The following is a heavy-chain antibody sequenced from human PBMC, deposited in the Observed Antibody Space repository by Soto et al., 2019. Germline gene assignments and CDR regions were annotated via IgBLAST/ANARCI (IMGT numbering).Heavy chain of an antibody. J-gene: IGHJ6*02. CDR1: GGSVSSGYYY. CDR2: IYYGGSA. Sequence: LSLTCTVSGGSVSSGYYYWSWIRQPPGKGLEWIGYIYYGGSANYNPSLKSRVTISVDTSKNQFSLKLSSVTAADTAVYYCARVVQKDGGLLSNYYYGLDVWGQGTPVTVSS. D-gene: IGHD3-10*01. V-gene: IGHV4-61*01. CDR3: ARVVQKDGGLLSNYYYGLDV.